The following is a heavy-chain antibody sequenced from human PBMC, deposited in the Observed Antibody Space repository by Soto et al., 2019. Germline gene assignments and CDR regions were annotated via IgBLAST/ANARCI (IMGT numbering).Heavy chain of an antibody. CDR3: ASRYCSGGSCSPPPPYMDV. Sequence: QVQLQQWGAGLLKPSETLSLTCAVYGGSFSGYYWSWIRQPPGKGLEWIGEINHSGSTNYNPSLKSRVTISVDTSMNQFSLKLSSVTAADTAVYYCASRYCSGGSCSPPPPYMDVWGKGTTVTVSS. D-gene: IGHD2-15*01. CDR2: INHSGST. V-gene: IGHV4-34*01. CDR1: GGSFSGYY. J-gene: IGHJ6*03.